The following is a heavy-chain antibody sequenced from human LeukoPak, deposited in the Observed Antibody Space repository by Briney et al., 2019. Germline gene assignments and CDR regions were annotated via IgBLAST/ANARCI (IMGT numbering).Heavy chain of an antibody. Sequence: GGSLRLSRAASGFTFSSYAMSWVRQAPGKGLEWVSAISGSGGSTYFADSVKGRFTISRDNSKNTLYLQMNSLRAEDTAVYYCAKDLFPGKYDSSGYYDYWGQGTLVTVSS. CDR3: AKDLFPGKYDSSGYYDY. CDR1: GFTFSSYA. D-gene: IGHD3-22*01. J-gene: IGHJ4*02. V-gene: IGHV3-23*01. CDR2: ISGSGGST.